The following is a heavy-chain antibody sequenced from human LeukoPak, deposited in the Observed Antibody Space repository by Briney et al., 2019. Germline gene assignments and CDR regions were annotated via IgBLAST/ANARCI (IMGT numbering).Heavy chain of an antibody. CDR2: IYYSGST. CDR3: ARVTSGTGWFDP. D-gene: IGHD3-10*01. V-gene: IGHV4-39*07. CDR1: GGSISSSSYY. J-gene: IGHJ5*02. Sequence: SETLSLTCTVSGGSISSSSYYWGWIHQPPGKGLGWIGSIYYSGSTYYNPSLKSRVTISVDTSKNQFSLKLSSVTAADTAVYYCARVTSGTGWFDPWGQGTLVTVSS.